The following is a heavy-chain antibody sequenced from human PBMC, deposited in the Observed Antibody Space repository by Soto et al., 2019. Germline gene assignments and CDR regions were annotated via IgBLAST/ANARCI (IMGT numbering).Heavy chain of an antibody. V-gene: IGHV1-18*01. CDR3: ARHHGPTTAENGFDP. CDR1: GYTFFTYD. Sequence: QVHLVQSGVEVKTPGASVKVSCQASGYTFFTYDISWVRQAPGQGLEWMGWISTYSGDTKYAQKFQGRVTMTTDTSTTTADLELRSLRSDDTAGHYGARHHGPTTAENGFDPWGQGTRVTVSS. J-gene: IGHJ5*02. D-gene: IGHD5-12*01. CDR2: ISTYSGDT.